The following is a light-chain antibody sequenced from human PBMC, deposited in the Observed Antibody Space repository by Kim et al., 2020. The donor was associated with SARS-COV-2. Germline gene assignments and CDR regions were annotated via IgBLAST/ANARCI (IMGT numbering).Light chain of an antibody. V-gene: IGKV1-9*01. J-gene: IGKJ5*01. Sequence: ASVGDRVTITCRDSQSISSYLAWYQQKPGKAPKVLIYAASTLQSGVPPRFSGSGSGTDFTLTISSLPPEDFATYYCQQLNSYPITFGQGTRLEIK. CDR3: QQLNSYPIT. CDR2: AAS. CDR1: QSISSY.